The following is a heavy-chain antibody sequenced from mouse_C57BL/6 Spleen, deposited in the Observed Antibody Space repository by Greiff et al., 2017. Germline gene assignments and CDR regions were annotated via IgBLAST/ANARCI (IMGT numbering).Heavy chain of an antibody. CDR1: GYAFSSYW. D-gene: IGHD1-1*02. V-gene: IGHV1-80*01. CDR2: IYPGDGDT. J-gene: IGHJ2*01. Sequence: LKQSGASVKISCKASGYAFSSYWMNWVKQRPGKGLEWIGQIYPGDGDTNYNGKFKGKATLTADTSSSTPYMQLSSLTSEDSAVYFCARRGSPYYYDDWGQGTTLTVSS. CDR3: ARRGSPYYYDD.